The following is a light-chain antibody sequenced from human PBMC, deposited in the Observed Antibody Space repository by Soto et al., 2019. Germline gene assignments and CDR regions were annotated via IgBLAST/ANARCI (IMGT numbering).Light chain of an antibody. V-gene: IGKV3-11*01. CDR1: QSVSSY. CDR3: QQRSNWPEYT. Sequence: EIVLTQSPATLSLSPGERATLSCRASQSVSSYLAWYQQKPGQAPRLLIYDASNSATGIPARFSGSGSGTDFTLTISSLEPEDFAVYYCQQRSNWPEYTFVQGTKLEIK. CDR2: DAS. J-gene: IGKJ2*01.